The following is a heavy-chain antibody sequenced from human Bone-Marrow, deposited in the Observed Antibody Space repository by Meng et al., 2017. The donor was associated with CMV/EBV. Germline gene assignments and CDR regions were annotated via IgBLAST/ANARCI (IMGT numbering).Heavy chain of an antibody. CDR1: GFTFSSYG. Sequence: GESLKISCAASGFTFSSYGMHWVRQAPGKGLEWVAFIRYDGSNKYYADSVKGRFTISRDNSKNTLYLQMNSLRADDTAVYYCVREGTSPRTFDYWGQGALVTVSS. CDR3: VREGTSPRTFDY. CDR2: IRYDGSNK. V-gene: IGHV3-30*02. J-gene: IGHJ4*02. D-gene: IGHD1-7*01.